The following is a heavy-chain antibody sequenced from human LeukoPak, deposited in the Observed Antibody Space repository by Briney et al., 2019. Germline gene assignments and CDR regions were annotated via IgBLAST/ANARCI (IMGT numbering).Heavy chain of an antibody. CDR2: IYYSGST. D-gene: IGHD2-2*01. V-gene: IGHV4-59*08. CDR3: ARGGGYCSSTSCPSWAFDI. Sequence: SETLSLTCTVSGGSISSYYWSWIRQPPGGGLGWIGYIYYSGSTNYNPSLKSRVTMSVDTSKNQFSLKLSSVTAADTAVYYCARGGGYCSSTSCPSWAFDIWGQGTMVTVSS. J-gene: IGHJ3*02. CDR1: GGSISSYY.